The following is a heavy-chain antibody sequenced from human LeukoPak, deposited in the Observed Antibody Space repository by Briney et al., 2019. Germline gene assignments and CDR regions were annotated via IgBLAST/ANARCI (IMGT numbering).Heavy chain of an antibody. Sequence: SVKVSCKASGGTFSSYAISWVRQAAGQGLEWMGGIIPIFGTANYAQKFQGRVTITADESTSTAYMELSSLRSEDTAVYYCARAHDVDTAMTDYWGQGTLVTVSS. V-gene: IGHV1-69*13. D-gene: IGHD5-18*01. CDR3: ARAHDVDTAMTDY. J-gene: IGHJ4*02. CDR2: IIPIFGTA. CDR1: GGTFSSYA.